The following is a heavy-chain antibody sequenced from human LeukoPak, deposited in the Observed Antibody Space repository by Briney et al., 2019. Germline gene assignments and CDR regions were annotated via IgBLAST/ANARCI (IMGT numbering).Heavy chain of an antibody. CDR1: GYTFTSYD. Sequence: GASVKVSCKASGYTFTSYDINWVRQATGQGLEWMGWKNPNSGNTGYTQKFQARVTMTRNTSISTAYMELSSLKSEDTAVYYCARGQRLSGNYFLGGQWGQGTLVTVSS. CDR3: ARGQRLSGNYFLGGQ. D-gene: IGHD1-26*01. J-gene: IGHJ4*02. V-gene: IGHV1-8*01. CDR2: KNPNSGNT.